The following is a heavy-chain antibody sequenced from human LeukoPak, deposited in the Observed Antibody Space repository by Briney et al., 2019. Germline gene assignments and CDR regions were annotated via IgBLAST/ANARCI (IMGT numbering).Heavy chain of an antibody. CDR1: GGSISSGSYY. V-gene: IGHV4-61*02. D-gene: IGHD3-3*01. J-gene: IGHJ4*02. CDR3: ARTARYDFWSGYPSYFDY. CDR2: IYTSGST. Sequence: PSQTLSLTCTVSGGSISSGSYYWSWIRQPAGKGLEWIGRIYTSGSTNYNPSLKSRVTISVDTSKNQFSLKLSSVTAADTAVYYCARTARYDFWSGYPSYFDYWGQGTLVTVSS.